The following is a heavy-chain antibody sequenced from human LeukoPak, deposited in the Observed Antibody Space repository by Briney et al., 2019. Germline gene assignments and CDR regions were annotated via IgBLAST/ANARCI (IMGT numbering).Heavy chain of an antibody. V-gene: IGHV4-34*01. CDR3: ARSSTKTYYYDSSGYYN. CDR1: GGSFSGYY. J-gene: IGHJ4*02. Sequence: SETLSLTCAVYGGSFSGYYWSWIRQPPGKGLEWIGEINHSGSTNYNPSLKSRVTISADTSKNQFSLKLSSVTAADTAVYYCARSSTKTYYYDSSGYYNWGQGTLVTVSS. CDR2: INHSGST. D-gene: IGHD3-22*01.